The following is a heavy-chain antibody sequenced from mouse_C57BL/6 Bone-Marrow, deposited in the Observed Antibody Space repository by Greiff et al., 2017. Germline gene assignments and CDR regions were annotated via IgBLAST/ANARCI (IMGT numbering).Heavy chain of an antibody. CDR1: GYTFTSYG. D-gene: IGHD1-1*01. Sequence: VQLQQSGAELARPGASVKLSCKASGYTFTSYGISWVKQRTGQGLEWIGEIYPRSGNTYYNEKFKGKATLTADKSSSTAYMELRSLTSEDSAVYFCARGPHYYYGSSYGAYWGQGTLVTVSA. CDR3: ARGPHYYYGSSYGAY. J-gene: IGHJ3*01. CDR2: IYPRSGNT. V-gene: IGHV1-81*01.